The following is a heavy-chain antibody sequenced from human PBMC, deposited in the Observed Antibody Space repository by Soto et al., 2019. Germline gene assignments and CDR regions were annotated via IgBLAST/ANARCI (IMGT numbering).Heavy chain of an antibody. J-gene: IGHJ4*02. CDR2: INTDASST. D-gene: IGHD1-1*01. CDR1: GFTFSSYW. V-gene: IGHV3-74*01. CDR3: ARDRLNNAYNTLFDY. Sequence: GGSLRLSCAASGFTFSSYWMHWVRQAPGKGLVWVSRINTDASSTSYADSVKGRFTISRDNARNTLFLQMSSLTAEDTAVYFCARDRLNNAYNTLFDYWGQGTLVTVSS.